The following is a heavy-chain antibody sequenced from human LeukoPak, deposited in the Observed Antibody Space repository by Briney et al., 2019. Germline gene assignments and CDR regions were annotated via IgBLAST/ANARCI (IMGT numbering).Heavy chain of an antibody. V-gene: IGHV3-21*01. Sequence: GGSLRLSCAASGFTFSSYSMNWVRQAPGKGLEWVSSISSSSSYIYYADSVKGRFTISRDNAKNSLYLQMNSLRAEDTAVYYCARDGYDLRNTRDAFDIWGQGTTVTVSS. D-gene: IGHD5-12*01. CDR2: ISSSSSYI. J-gene: IGHJ3*02. CDR3: ARDGYDLRNTRDAFDI. CDR1: GFTFSSYS.